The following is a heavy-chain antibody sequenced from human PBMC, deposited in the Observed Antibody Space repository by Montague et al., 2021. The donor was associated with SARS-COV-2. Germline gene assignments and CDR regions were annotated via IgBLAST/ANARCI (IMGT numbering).Heavy chain of an antibody. Sequence: SLRLSCAASGFTFSSYEMNWVRQAPGKGLEWVSYISSSGSTIYYADSVKGRFTISRDNAKNSLYLQMNSLRAEGTAVYYCASNLFITIFGVVISSDAFDIWGQGTMVTVSS. J-gene: IGHJ3*02. D-gene: IGHD3-3*01. CDR2: ISSSGSTI. CDR1: GFTFSSYE. CDR3: ASNLFITIFGVVISSDAFDI. V-gene: IGHV3-48*03.